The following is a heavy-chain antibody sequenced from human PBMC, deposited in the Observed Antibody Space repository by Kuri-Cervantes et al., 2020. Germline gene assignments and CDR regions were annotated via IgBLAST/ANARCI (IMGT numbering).Heavy chain of an antibody. D-gene: IGHD5-18*01. V-gene: IGHV3-53*01. CDR1: GFTVSSNY. Sequence: GGSLRLSCAASGFTVSSNYMSWVRQAPGKGLEWVSVIYSGGSTYYADSVKGRFTISRDNSKNTLYLQMNSLRAEDTAVYYCARFSGYSYGFAYYGMDVWGQGTTVTVSS. CDR3: ARFSGYSYGFAYYGMDV. CDR2: IYSGGST. J-gene: IGHJ6*02.